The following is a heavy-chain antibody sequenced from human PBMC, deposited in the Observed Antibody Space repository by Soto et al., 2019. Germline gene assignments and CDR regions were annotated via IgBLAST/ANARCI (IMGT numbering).Heavy chain of an antibody. CDR3: VPKGIQLLY. CDR1: GFTFSSYG. Sequence: QVQLVESGGGVVQPGRSLRLSCAASGFTFSSYGMHWVRQAPGKGLEWVAVISYDGSNKYYADSVKGRFTISRDNSKNTLYLQMNSLRAEDTAVYYCVPKGIQLLYWGQGTLVTVSS. J-gene: IGHJ4*02. V-gene: IGHV3-30*03. D-gene: IGHD5-18*01. CDR2: ISYDGSNK.